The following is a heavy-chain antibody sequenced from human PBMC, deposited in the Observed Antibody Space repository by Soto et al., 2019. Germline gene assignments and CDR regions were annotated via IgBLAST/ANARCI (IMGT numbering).Heavy chain of an antibody. D-gene: IGHD2-2*01. V-gene: IGHV1-69*06. Sequence: QVQLVQSGAEVKKPGSSVKFSCRASGGPFNNYVINWVRQAPGQGLEWMAGIIPIFGTANYAQKFQGRVPITADKSPSTAYVELNSLRSEDTAVYYCAGRCDGTSCLGHFDYWGQGTLVTGSS. J-gene: IGHJ4*02. CDR2: IIPIFGTA. CDR3: AGRCDGTSCLGHFDY. CDR1: GGPFNNYV.